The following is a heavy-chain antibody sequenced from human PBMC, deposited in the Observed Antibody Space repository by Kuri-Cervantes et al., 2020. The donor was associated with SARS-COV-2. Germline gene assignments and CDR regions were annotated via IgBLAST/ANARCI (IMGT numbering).Heavy chain of an antibody. CDR1: GFTFNTYA. CDR2: ITSRGGTT. Sequence: GESLKISCAASGFTFNTYAMSWVRQAPGEGLEWVSSITSRGGTTYYADSVKGRFTISRDNAKNSLYLQMNSLRDEDTAVYYCARDRQGGRIRITIFGVASYGMDVWGQGTTVTVSS. D-gene: IGHD3-3*01. J-gene: IGHJ6*02. CDR3: ARDRQGGRIRITIFGVASYGMDV. V-gene: IGHV3-23*01.